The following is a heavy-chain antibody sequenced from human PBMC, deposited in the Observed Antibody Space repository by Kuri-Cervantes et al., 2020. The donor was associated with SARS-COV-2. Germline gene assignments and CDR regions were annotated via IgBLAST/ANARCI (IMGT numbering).Heavy chain of an antibody. CDR1: GFAFSSFG. D-gene: IGHD3-16*02. J-gene: IGHJ4*02. Sequence: GGSLRLSCAASGFAFSSFGMSWVRQAPGKELEWVSAISDSGGSTFYADSVKGRFTISRDNSKNMVYLQMDSLRAEDTAVYYCAKAAFTGYTGYRIDWGQGTLVTVSS. CDR2: ISDSGGST. CDR3: AKAAFTGYTGYRID. V-gene: IGHV3-23*01.